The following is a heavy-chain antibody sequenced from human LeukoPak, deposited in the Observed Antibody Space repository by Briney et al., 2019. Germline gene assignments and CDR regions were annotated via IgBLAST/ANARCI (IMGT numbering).Heavy chain of an antibody. D-gene: IGHD1-26*01. CDR1: GGSFSSYA. Sequence: SVKVSCKASGGSFSSYAISWVRQAPGQGIEWMGGIITIFGPAKYAKKLPGRVTITADESTSTAYMELSSLRSEDTAVYYRARIALQVPSDPPYYYSGMDVWGQGTTVTVSS. CDR2: IITIFGPA. V-gene: IGHV1-69*13. CDR3: ARIALQVPSDPPYYYSGMDV. J-gene: IGHJ6*02.